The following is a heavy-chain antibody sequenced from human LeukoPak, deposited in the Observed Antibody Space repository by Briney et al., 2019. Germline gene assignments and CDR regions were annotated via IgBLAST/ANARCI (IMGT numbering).Heavy chain of an antibody. CDR2: ISSSSSYI. Sequence: GGSLKLSCAATGFTFSSYSMTWVRQAPGKGLEWVSSISSSSSYIYYADSVKGRFTISRDNAKNSLYLQMNSLRAEDTAVYYCARDRYCSGGSCYFFPYGYFDYWGQGTLVTVSS. D-gene: IGHD2-15*01. CDR1: GFTFSSYS. J-gene: IGHJ4*02. CDR3: ARDRYCSGGSCYFFPYGYFDY. V-gene: IGHV3-21*01.